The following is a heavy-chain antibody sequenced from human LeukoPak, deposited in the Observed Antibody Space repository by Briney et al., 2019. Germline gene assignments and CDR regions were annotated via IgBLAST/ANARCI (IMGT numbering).Heavy chain of an antibody. CDR3: ARDGYSSGWTYYYGMDV. V-gene: IGHV7-4-1*02. Sequence: APVKVSCKASGYTFTSYAMNWVRQAPGQGLEWMGWINTNTGNPTYAQGFTGRFVFSLDTSVSTAYLQISSLKAEDTAVYYCARDGYSSGWTYYYGMDVWGQGTTVTVSS. CDR2: INTNTGNP. J-gene: IGHJ6*02. CDR1: GYTFTSYA. D-gene: IGHD6-19*01.